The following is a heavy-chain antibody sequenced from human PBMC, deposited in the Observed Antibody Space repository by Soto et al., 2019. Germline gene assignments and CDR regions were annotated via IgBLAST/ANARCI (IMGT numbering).Heavy chain of an antibody. Sequence: SETLSLTCTVSGGSISSDDYYWSWIRQAPGRGLEWIGYIHSSGSIYYNPSLKSRATMSIDTAGNQFSLKVSSVTVADTAVYYCARDLDGLHDDTSGPFPRPGWGQGTLGTVS. J-gene: IGHJ1*01. V-gene: IGHV4-30-4*01. D-gene: IGHD3-22*01. CDR2: IHSSGSI. CDR3: ARDLDGLHDDTSGPFPRPG. CDR1: GGSISSDDYY.